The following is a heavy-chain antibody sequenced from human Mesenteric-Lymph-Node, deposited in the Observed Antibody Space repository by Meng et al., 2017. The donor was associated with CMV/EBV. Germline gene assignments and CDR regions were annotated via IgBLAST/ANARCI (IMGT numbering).Heavy chain of an antibody. Sequence: GGSLRLSCAASGFTFDDYAMHWVRQAPGKGLEWVSGISWNSGSIGYADSVKGRFTISRDNAKNSLYLDMNSLGADDMATYYCARDGFGGYLDSWSQGTLVTVSS. J-gene: IGHJ4*02. CDR1: GFTFDDYA. CDR3: ARDGFGGYLDS. V-gene: IGHV3-9*03. CDR2: ISWNSGSI. D-gene: IGHD3-16*01.